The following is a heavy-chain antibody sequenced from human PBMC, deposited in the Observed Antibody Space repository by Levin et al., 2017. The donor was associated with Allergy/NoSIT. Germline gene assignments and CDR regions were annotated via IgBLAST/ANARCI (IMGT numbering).Heavy chain of an antibody. CDR3: ACGYYGAGPNYFDY. J-gene: IGHJ4*02. CDR1: GFSLSTTGVG. CDR2: IYWTDDK. V-gene: IGHV2-5*01. D-gene: IGHD3-10*01. Sequence: ESGPTLVKPTQTLTLTCTFSGFSLSTTGVGVGWIRQPPGKALEWLALIYWTDDKRYSPSLNSRLTITKDTSKNQVVLTMTNMDPVDTATYYCACGYYGAGPNYFDYWGQGTLVTVSS.